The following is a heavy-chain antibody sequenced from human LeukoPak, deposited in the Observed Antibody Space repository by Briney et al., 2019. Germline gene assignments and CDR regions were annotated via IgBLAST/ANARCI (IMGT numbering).Heavy chain of an antibody. D-gene: IGHD3-10*01. Sequence: PSETLSLTCTVSGGSISSGGYYWSWIRQHPGKGLEWIGYIYYSGSTYYNPSLKSRVTISVDTSKNQFSLKLSSVTAADTAVYYCERRGVRGVSLDYWGQGTLVTVSS. CDR3: ERRGVRGVSLDY. V-gene: IGHV4-31*03. CDR1: GGSISSGGYY. CDR2: IYYSGST. J-gene: IGHJ4*02.